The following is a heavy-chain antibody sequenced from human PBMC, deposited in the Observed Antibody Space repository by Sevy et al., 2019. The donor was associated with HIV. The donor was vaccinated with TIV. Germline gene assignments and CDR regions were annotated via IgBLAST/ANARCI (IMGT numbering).Heavy chain of an antibody. CDR1: GFTFDDYA. Sequence: GGSLRLSCAASGFTFDDYAMHWVRQAPGKGLEWVSGISWNSGSIGYADSVKGRFTISRDNAKNSLYLQMNSLRAEDTALYYCAKDMLAFEVVIMSADAFDIWGQGTMVTVSS. CDR2: ISWNSGSI. V-gene: IGHV3-9*01. D-gene: IGHD3-3*01. CDR3: AKDMLAFEVVIMSADAFDI. J-gene: IGHJ3*02.